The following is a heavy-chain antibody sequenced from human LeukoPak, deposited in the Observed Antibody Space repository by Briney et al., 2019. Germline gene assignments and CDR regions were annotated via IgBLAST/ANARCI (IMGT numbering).Heavy chain of an antibody. J-gene: IGHJ6*02. D-gene: IGHD2-2*01. CDR2: ISCSSSYI. CDR1: GFTFSSYS. Sequence: PGGSLRLSCAASGFTFSSYSMNWVRQAPGKGLEWVSSISCSSSYIYYADSVKGRFTISRDNAKNSLYLQMNSLRAEDTAVYYCAREYCSSTSCYYGMDVWGQGTTVTVSS. CDR3: AREYCSSTSCYYGMDV. V-gene: IGHV3-21*01.